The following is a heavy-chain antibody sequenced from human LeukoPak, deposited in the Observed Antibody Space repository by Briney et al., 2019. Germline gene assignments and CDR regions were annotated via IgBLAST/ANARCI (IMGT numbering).Heavy chain of an antibody. J-gene: IGHJ4*02. D-gene: IGHD3-10*01. CDR2: ISGSGGST. Sequence: GGSLRLSCAASGFTFSSYAMSWVRQAPGKGLEWVSAISGSGGSTYYADSVKGRFTISRDNSKNTLYLQMNSLRAEDTAVYYCAKDGSHYGSGSSHGYWGQGTLVTVSS. V-gene: IGHV3-23*01. CDR1: GFTFSSYA. CDR3: AKDGSHYGSGSSHGY.